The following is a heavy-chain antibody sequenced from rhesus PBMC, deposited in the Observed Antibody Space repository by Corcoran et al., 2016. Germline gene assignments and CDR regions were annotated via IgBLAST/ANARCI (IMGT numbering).Heavy chain of an antibody. CDR1: GGSVSRSNW. V-gene: IGHV4-93*02. CDR2: IYGSDGAP. D-gene: IGHD4-35*01. Sequence: QVQLQESGPAVVKPSETLSLTCAVSGGSVSRSNWWIWIRQSPGKGLDFIGGIYGSDGAPTYTPSHKSRVTFSMDTSKNHFSLKLSSVTAADTAVYYCARLFGNYNWYIDLWGPGTPITVSS. J-gene: IGHJ2*01. CDR3: ARLFGNYNWYIDL.